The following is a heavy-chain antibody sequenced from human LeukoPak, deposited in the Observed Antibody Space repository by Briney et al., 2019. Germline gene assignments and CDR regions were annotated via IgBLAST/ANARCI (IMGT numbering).Heavy chain of an antibody. CDR1: GFTFSAYN. D-gene: IGHD3-10*01. Sequence: NPGGSMRLSCVASGFTFSAYNMNWARQAPGKGLEWVSSIGGSSSNIFYADSMKGRFTISKDNAKKSLYLQMDSLTDEDTAVCHCARDPVRGSGSPGLHWGQGTLVTVSS. CDR3: ARDPVRGSGSPGLH. V-gene: IGHV3-21*01. CDR2: IGGSSSNI. J-gene: IGHJ4*01.